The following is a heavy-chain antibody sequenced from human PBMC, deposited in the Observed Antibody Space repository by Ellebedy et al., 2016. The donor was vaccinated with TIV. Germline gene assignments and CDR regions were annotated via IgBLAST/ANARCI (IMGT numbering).Heavy chain of an antibody. D-gene: IGHD3-3*01. Sequence: GESLKISCAASNFTFSVYWMHWVRQVPGKGLVWVSRINSYGSSTSYSDSVKGRFTISRDNAKNTLYLQMNSLRAEDTAVYYCARDGQGEITIFGVVINTEAHNWFDPWGQGTLVTVSS. CDR2: INSYGSST. CDR1: NFTFSVYW. CDR3: ARDGQGEITIFGVVINTEAHNWFDP. V-gene: IGHV3-74*01. J-gene: IGHJ5*02.